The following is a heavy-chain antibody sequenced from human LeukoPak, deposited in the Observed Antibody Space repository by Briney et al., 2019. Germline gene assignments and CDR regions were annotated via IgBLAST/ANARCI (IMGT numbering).Heavy chain of an antibody. CDR2: ISYDGSNK. CDR1: GFTFSSYG. J-gene: IGHJ3*02. V-gene: IGHV3-30*18. CDR3: AKYYDFWSGYYPRGGSAFDI. D-gene: IGHD3-3*01. Sequence: GRSLRLSCAASGFTFSSYGMHWVRQAPGKGLEWVAVISYDGSNKYYADSVKGRFTISRDNSKNTLYLQMNSLRAEDTAVYYCAKYYDFWSGYYPRGGSAFDIWGQGTMVTVSS.